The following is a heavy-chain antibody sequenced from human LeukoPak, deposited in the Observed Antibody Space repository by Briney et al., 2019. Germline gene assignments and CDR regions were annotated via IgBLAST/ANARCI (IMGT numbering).Heavy chain of an antibody. CDR2: IYYSGST. V-gene: IGHV4-59*08. Sequence: SETLSLTCTASGGSISSYYWSWIRQPPGKGLEWIGYIYYSGSTNYNPSLKSRVTISVNTTKNQFSLKLSSVTAADTAVYYCARHGQLYSSSYYYYGMDVWGQGTTVTVSS. CDR3: ARHGQLYSSSYYYYGMDV. CDR1: GGSISSYY. D-gene: IGHD6-6*01. J-gene: IGHJ6*02.